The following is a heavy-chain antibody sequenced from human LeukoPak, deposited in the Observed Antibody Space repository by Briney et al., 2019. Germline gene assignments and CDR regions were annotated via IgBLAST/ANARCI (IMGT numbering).Heavy chain of an antibody. CDR1: GFTFSSYQ. CDR2: ISGSGGST. V-gene: IGHV3-23*01. Sequence: GGSLRLSCAASGFTFSSYQMNWVRQAPGKGLEWVSAISGSGGSTYYADSVKGRFTISRDNSKNTLYLQMNSLRAEDTAVYYCAKHYCSSTSCYSVYWGQGTLVTVSS. CDR3: AKHYCSSTSCYSVY. J-gene: IGHJ4*02. D-gene: IGHD2-2*02.